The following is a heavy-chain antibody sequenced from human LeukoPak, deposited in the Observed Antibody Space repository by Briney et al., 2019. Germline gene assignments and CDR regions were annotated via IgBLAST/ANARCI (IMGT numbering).Heavy chain of an antibody. V-gene: IGHV4-59*01. D-gene: IGHD2-2*01. CDR1: GGSISSYY. J-gene: IGHJ5*02. CDR3: ARTTEDCSSTSCYQYWFDP. CDR2: IHYSGST. Sequence: SETLSLTCTVSGGSISSYYWSWIRQPPGKGLEWIGYIHYSGSTSYNPSLKSRVTISVDTSKNQISLKVRSVTAADTAVYYCARTTEDCSSTSCYQYWFDPWGQGTLVTVSS.